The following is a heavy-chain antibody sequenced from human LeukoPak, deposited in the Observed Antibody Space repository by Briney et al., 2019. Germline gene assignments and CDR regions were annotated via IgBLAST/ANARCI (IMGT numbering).Heavy chain of an antibody. CDR1: GGTFSSYA. CDR2: IIPIFGTA. D-gene: IGHD3-10*01. V-gene: IGHV1-69*05. J-gene: IGHJ4*02. CDR3: ARVTLGFGEFDY. Sequence: SVKVSCKASGGTFSSYAISWVRQAPGQGLEWMGGIIPIFGTANYAQKFQGRVTITTDESTSTAYMELSSLRSEDTAVYYCARVTLGFGEFDYWGQGTLVTVSS.